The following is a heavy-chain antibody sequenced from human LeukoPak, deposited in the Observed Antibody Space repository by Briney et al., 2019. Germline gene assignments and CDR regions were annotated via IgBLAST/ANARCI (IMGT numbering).Heavy chain of an antibody. V-gene: IGHV4-39*01. CDR1: GGSISSSGYC. CDR2: IDYSGNT. J-gene: IGHJ3*02. D-gene: IGHD5/OR15-5a*01. CDR3: ARASLGRSRDAFDI. Sequence: SETLSLTCTVSGGSISSSGYCWGWIRQPPGKGLEWIGSIDYSGNTNYNPSLKSRVTIAVDMSKNQFSLKLSSVTAADTAVYYCARASLGRSRDAFDIWGQGTMVTVSS.